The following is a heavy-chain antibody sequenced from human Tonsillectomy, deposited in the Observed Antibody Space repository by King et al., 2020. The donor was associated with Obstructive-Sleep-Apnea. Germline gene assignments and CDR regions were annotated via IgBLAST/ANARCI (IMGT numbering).Heavy chain of an antibody. D-gene: IGHD3-3*02. J-gene: IGHJ4*02. CDR1: GFIFMSYW. V-gene: IGHV3-7*03. CDR2: IKYDGSEK. Sequence: VQLVESGGGLVQPGGSLILSCKASGFIFMSYWMNWVRQAPGKGLEWVASIKYDGSEKKYVDSLKGRFIISRDTAKNLLFLEMNSLTAEDTAVYFCARVPISHWGQGILVAVSS. CDR3: ARVPISH.